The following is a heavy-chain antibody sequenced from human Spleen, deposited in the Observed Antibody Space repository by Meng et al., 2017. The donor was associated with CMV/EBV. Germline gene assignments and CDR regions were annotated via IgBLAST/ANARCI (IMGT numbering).Heavy chain of an antibody. J-gene: IGHJ4*02. Sequence: GSLRLSCSVSGFSISSGYYWGWIRQSPGKGLEWIGSIFHTGSTYYSPSLKSRVTILVAASRNQFSLKLSSVTAADTAVYYCARPILGVIKDWGQGTLVTV. CDR1: GFSISSGYY. V-gene: IGHV4-38-2*02. CDR2: IFHTGST. CDR3: ARPILGVIKD. D-gene: IGHD3-22*01.